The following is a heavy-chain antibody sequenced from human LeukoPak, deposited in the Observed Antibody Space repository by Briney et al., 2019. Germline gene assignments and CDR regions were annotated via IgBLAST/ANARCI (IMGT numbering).Heavy chain of an antibody. CDR1: GYTFTSYA. CDR2: INTNTGNP. D-gene: IGHD3-22*01. CDR3: ARVVTTHTQYNWFDP. V-gene: IGHV7-4-1*02. J-gene: IGHJ5*02. Sequence: GASVKVSCKASGYTFTSYAMNWVRQAPGQGLEWMGWINTNTGNPTYAQGFTGRFVFSLDTSVSTAYLQISSLKAEDTAVYYCARVVTTHTQYNWFDPWGQGTLVTVSS.